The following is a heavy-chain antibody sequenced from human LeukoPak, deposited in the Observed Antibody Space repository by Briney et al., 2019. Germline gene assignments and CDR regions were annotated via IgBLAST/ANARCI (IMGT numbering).Heavy chain of an antibody. J-gene: IGHJ6*02. CDR3: ARVYYDFWSGYYNPSYYYYGMDV. CDR2: IWYDGSNK. V-gene: IGHV3-33*01. CDR1: GFTFSSYG. Sequence: PGGSLRLSCAASGFTFSSYGMHWVRQAPGKGLEWVAVIWYDGSNKYYADSVKGRFTISRDNSKNTLYLQMNSLRAEDTAVYYCARVYYDFWSGYYNPSYYYYGMDVWGRGTTVTVSS. D-gene: IGHD3-3*01.